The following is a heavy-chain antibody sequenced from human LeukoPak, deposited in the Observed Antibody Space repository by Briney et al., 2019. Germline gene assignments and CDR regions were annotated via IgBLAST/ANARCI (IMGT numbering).Heavy chain of an antibody. CDR2: ISGSGAST. CDR3: AMVYAEQYYYYYYMDV. Sequence: GGSLRLSCAASGFTFSSYAMSWVRQAPGKGLEWVSAISGSGASTYYADSVKGRFTISRDNSKNTLYLQMNSLRAEDTAVYYCAMVYAEQYYYYYYMDVWGKGTTVTVSS. D-gene: IGHD2-8*01. J-gene: IGHJ6*03. V-gene: IGHV3-23*01. CDR1: GFTFSSYA.